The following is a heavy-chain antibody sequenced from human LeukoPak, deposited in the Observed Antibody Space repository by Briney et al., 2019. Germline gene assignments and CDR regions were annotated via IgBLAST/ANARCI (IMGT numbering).Heavy chain of an antibody. CDR3: ARDETTQGAFDI. J-gene: IGHJ3*02. CDR2: INPSGDPT. Sequence: ASVKVSCKASGYTFTSYYMHWVRQAPGQGLEGVGIINPSGDPTTYAQKFQGRVTMTSDMSTSTVYMELSSLRAEDTAVYYCARDETTQGAFDIWGQGTMVTVSS. D-gene: IGHD4-11*01. CDR1: GYTFTSYY. V-gene: IGHV1-46*01.